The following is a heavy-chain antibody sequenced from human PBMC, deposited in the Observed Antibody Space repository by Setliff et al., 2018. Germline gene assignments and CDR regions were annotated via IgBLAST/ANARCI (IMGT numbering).Heavy chain of an antibody. V-gene: IGHV1-18*01. D-gene: IGHD5-18*01. CDR3: ARAPSVELVTIRTNSWFTY. CDR2: ISVYNGDT. CDR1: GYTFSRNY. J-gene: IGHJ4*02. Sequence: ASVKVSCKAYGYTFSRNYITWVRQAPGQGLEWVGWISVYNGDTNYAQKFQGRVNLTTDTSTSTAYMELRSLTSDDSAFYYCARAPSVELVTIRTNSWFTYWGQGTLVTVSS.